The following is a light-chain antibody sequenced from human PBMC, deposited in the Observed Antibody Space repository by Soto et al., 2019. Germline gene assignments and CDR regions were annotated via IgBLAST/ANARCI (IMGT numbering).Light chain of an antibody. J-gene: IGKJ1*01. V-gene: IGKV3-15*01. CDR2: GVS. Sequence: DTVMTQSPATLSVSPGETATLSCRASESVGSHLAWYPQKPGQAPRLLIYGVSTRATGIPARFRGSGSETEFTLTISSLQSEDFAVYYCQQYDNWPPWTFGQGTKVEI. CDR1: ESVGSH. CDR3: QQYDNWPPWT.